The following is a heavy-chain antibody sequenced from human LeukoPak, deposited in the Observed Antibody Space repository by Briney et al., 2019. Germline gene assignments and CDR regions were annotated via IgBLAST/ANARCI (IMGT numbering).Heavy chain of an antibody. CDR1: GGSISSYY. D-gene: IGHD4-17*01. CDR2: IYYSGST. CDR3: ARALGALDAFDI. V-gene: IGHV4-59*01. Sequence: SSGTLSLTCTVSGGSISSYYWSWIRQPPGKGLEWIGYIYYSGSTNYNPSLKSRVTISVDTSKNQFSLKLSSVTAADTAVYYCARALGALDAFDIRGQGTMVTVSS. J-gene: IGHJ3*02.